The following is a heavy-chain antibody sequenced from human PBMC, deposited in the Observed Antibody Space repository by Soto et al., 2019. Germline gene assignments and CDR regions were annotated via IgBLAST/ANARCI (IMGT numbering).Heavy chain of an antibody. CDR2: IYSGGST. CDR1: GFTVSSNY. D-gene: IGHD3-16*02. CDR3: ARAPYDYVWGSYRYYYYYGMDV. J-gene: IGHJ6*01. V-gene: IGHV3-66*01. Sequence: EVQLVESGGGLVQPGGSLRLSCAASGFTVSSNYMSWVRQAPGKGLEWVSVIYSGGSTYYADSVKGRFTISRDNSKNTLYLQMNSLRAEDTAVYYCARAPYDYVWGSYRYYYYYGMDVW.